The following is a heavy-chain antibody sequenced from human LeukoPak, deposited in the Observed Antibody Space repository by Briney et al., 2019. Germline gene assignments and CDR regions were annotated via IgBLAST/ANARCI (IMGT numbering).Heavy chain of an antibody. CDR2: IYTSGST. Sequence: SETLSLTCTVSGGSISSGSYYWSWIRQPAGKGLEWIGRIYTSGSTNYNPSLKSRVTISVDTSKNQFSLKLSSVTAADTAVYYCARVWFGELSLYYFDYWGQGTLVTVSS. D-gene: IGHD3-10*01. J-gene: IGHJ4*02. CDR3: ARVWFGELSLYYFDY. CDR1: GGSISSGSYY. V-gene: IGHV4-61*02.